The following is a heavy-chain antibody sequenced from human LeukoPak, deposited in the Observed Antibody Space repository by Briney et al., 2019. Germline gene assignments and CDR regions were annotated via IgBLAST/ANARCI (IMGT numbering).Heavy chain of an antibody. J-gene: IGHJ4*02. Sequence: ASVTVSCKTSGYTFTDYYIHWVRQAPGQGLEWMGWINPNSGETNSAQKFQGRVTMSGDTAIRTAYMALSRLTSDDTAVYYCATDRDYSNTERGFDYWGQGTLVTVSS. CDR3: ATDRDYSNTERGFDY. CDR2: INPNSGET. CDR1: GYTFTDYY. D-gene: IGHD4-11*01. V-gene: IGHV1-2*02.